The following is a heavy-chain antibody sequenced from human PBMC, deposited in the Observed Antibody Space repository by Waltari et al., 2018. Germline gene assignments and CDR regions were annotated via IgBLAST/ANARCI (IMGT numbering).Heavy chain of an antibody. D-gene: IGHD4-17*01. J-gene: IGHJ4*02. CDR1: GFDVSSSY. Sequence: EVQLVESGGGLLQRGGSLRLSCAGSGFDVSSSYMNWVRQAPGKGLEWVSGIHSGGNTYYADSVKVRFTISRDNSKNTLYLQMNSLRAEDTAVYYCAKDRSYGHSLANWGQGTLVTVSS. V-gene: IGHV3-53*01. CDR3: AKDRSYGHSLAN. CDR2: IHSGGNT.